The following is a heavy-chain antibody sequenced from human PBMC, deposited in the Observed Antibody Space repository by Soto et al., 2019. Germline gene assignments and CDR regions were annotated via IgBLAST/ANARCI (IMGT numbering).Heavy chain of an antibody. V-gene: IGHV3-30-3*01. J-gene: IGHJ4*02. D-gene: IGHD5-12*01. CDR1: GFTFSSYA. Sequence: QVQLVESGGGVVQPGRSLRLSCAASGFTFSSYAMHWVRQAPGKGLEWVAVISYDGSNKYYADSVKGRFTISRDNSKNTPYLQMNSLRAEDTAVYYCARVRGYSGYDTNYWGQGTLVTVSS. CDR2: ISYDGSNK. CDR3: ARVRGYSGYDTNY.